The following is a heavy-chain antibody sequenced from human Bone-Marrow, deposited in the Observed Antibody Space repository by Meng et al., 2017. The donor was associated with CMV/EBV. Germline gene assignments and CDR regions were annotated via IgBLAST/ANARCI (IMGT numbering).Heavy chain of an antibody. CDR1: GGSISSYY. Sequence: GSLRLSCTVSGGSISSYYWSWIRQPPGKGLEWIGYIYYSGSTNYNPSLKSRVTISVDTSKNQFSLKLSSVTAADTAVYYCARVLHGSTRFSFDPWGQGTLVTVSS. J-gene: IGHJ5*02. CDR3: ARVLHGSTRFSFDP. D-gene: IGHD2-2*01. CDR2: IYYSGST. V-gene: IGHV4-59*01.